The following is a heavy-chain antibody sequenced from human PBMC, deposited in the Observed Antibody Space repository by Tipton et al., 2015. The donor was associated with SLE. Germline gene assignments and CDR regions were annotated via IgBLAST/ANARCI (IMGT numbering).Heavy chain of an antibody. D-gene: IGHD1-26*01. CDR2: IYYTGSA. Sequence: TLSLTCSVSGGSVTRHFWGWIRQPPGKGLEWIGFIYYTGSAYYNPSLKSRVTISLDTSRNQISLKVNSLTAADTAVYYCARGGSYHINWLDPWGQGTLVTVSS. V-gene: IGHV4-59*02. CDR3: ARGGSYHINWLDP. J-gene: IGHJ5*02. CDR1: GGSVTRHF.